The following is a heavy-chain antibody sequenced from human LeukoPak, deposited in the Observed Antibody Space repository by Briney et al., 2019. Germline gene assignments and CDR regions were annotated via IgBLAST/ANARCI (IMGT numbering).Heavy chain of an antibody. D-gene: IGHD1-26*01. CDR1: GFTFSNYW. CDR2: IKPDGGDK. V-gene: IGHV3-7*01. Sequence: PGGSLRLSCAASGFTFSNYWMGWVRQAPGKGLEWVANIKPDGGDKYYVDSVKGRFTISRDNAEKSLSLQMNSLRAEDTGVYYCTKLWELPDYWGQGTLVTVSS. CDR3: TKLWELPDY. J-gene: IGHJ4*02.